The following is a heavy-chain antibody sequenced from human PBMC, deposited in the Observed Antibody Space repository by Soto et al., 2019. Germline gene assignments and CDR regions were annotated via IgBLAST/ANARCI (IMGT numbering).Heavy chain of an antibody. Sequence: PGGSLRLSCAASGFTFSNYGMHWVRQAPGKGLEWVAVISYDGSNKYYADSVKGRFTISRDNSKNTLYLQMNSLRAEDTAVYYCAKDSHYDYSLLSYSYPEYYFDFWGQGTLVTVSS. CDR3: AKDSHYDYSLLSYSYPEYYFDF. V-gene: IGHV3-30*18. CDR2: ISYDGSNK. D-gene: IGHD3-16*02. CDR1: GFTFSNYG. J-gene: IGHJ4*02.